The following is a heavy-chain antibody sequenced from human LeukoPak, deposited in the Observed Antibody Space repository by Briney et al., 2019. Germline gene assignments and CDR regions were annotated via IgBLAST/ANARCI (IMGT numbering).Heavy chain of an antibody. CDR1: RFTFSSYW. D-gene: IGHD2-15*01. Sequence: GGSLRLSCAASRFTFSSYWMHWVRQAPGKGLVWVSRINSDGSSTSYADSVKGRFTISRDNAKNSLYLQMNSLRAEDTAVYYCARVQAVVVVAAPDYWGQGTLVTVSS. J-gene: IGHJ4*02. CDR2: INSDGSST. V-gene: IGHV3-74*01. CDR3: ARVQAVVVVAAPDY.